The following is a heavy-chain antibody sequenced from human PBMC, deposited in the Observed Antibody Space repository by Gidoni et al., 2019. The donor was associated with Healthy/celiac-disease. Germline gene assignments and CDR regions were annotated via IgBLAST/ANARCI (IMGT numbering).Heavy chain of an antibody. CDR1: GFTFSSYS. D-gene: IGHD5-12*01. CDR3: ARDNSGYEPYYYGMDV. Sequence: EVQLVESGGGLVKPGGSLRLSCAASGFTFSSYSMNWVRQAPGKGLEWFSSISSSSSYIYYADSVKGRFTISRDNAKNSLYLQMSSLRAEDTAVYYCARDNSGYEPYYYGMDVWGQGTTVTVSS. V-gene: IGHV3-21*01. J-gene: IGHJ6*02. CDR2: ISSSSSYI.